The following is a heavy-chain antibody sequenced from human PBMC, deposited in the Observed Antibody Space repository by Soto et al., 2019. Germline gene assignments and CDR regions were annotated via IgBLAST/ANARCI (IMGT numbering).Heavy chain of an antibody. J-gene: IGHJ3*01. CDR3: ARDLRGHYGP. D-gene: IGHD4-17*01. CDR2: VSGSSSYI. V-gene: IGHV3-21*06. Sequence: PGGSLRLSCAASGFTFRNFNMIWVRQAPGKGLEWVSSVSGSSSYIYYADSVKGRFTVSRDNANNLVFLQMNGLRPEDTAMYYCARDLRGHYGPWGQGTMVTVSS. CDR1: GFTFRNFN.